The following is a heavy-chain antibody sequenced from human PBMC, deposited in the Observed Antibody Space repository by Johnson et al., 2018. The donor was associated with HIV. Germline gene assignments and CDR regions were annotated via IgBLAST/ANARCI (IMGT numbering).Heavy chain of an antibody. V-gene: IGHV3-66*01. CDR3: ARVLIVGAPWAFDI. J-gene: IGHJ3*02. Sequence: VQLVESGGGLVQPGGSLRLSCAASGITVSSSYMSWVRQAPGKGLEWVSVIYSGGNTYYADSVKGRFTISRDNSKNTLYLQMNSLRAEDTAVYYCARVLIVGAPWAFDIWGQGTMVTVSS. D-gene: IGHD1-26*01. CDR1: GITVSSSY. CDR2: IYSGGNT.